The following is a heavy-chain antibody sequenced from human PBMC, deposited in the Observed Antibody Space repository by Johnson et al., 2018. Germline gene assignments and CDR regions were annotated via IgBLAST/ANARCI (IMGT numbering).Heavy chain of an antibody. J-gene: IGHJ6*02. CDR3: TTGALGV. V-gene: IGHV3-15*07. CDR2: IRTKADGGTA. D-gene: IGHD2-8*01. Sequence: VQLQESGGGVVQPGRSLRLSCAASGFTFSSYAMHWVRQAPGKGLEWVGRIRTKADGGTAEHTAPVKGRFAVSRDDSKNTLSLQMNNLRIEDTAVYYCTTGALGVWGQGTTVTVSS. CDR1: GFTFSSYA.